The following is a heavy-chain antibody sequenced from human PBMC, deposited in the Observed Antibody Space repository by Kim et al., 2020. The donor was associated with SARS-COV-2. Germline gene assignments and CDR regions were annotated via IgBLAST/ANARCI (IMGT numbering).Heavy chain of an antibody. J-gene: IGHJ4*02. V-gene: IGHV4-4*07. Sequence: STIYNPSLTCRVTMSVDTRKRQFSLKLSSGTGADTAVYYCARVLTGTSDGWGQGALVTVSS. D-gene: IGHD1-20*01. CDR3: ARVLTGTSDG. CDR2: ST.